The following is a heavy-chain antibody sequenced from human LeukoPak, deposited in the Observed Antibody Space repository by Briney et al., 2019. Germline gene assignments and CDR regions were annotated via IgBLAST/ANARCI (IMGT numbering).Heavy chain of an antibody. CDR3: ARAVIVVAGTFGGLDY. Sequence: GGSLRLSCAAAGFNLSNYDMHWVRQETGKGLEWVSTIDTTGDTYYPGSVKGRFTISREIAKNSMYLQMNSLRAGDTAVYYCARAVIVVAGTFGGLDYWGQGTLVTVSS. CDR2: IDTTGDT. V-gene: IGHV3-13*01. J-gene: IGHJ4*02. CDR1: GFNLSNYD. D-gene: IGHD6-19*01.